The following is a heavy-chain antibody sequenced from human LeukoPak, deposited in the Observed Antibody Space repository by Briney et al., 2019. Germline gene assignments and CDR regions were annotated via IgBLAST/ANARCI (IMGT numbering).Heavy chain of an antibody. CDR2: IYSGGST. V-gene: IGHV3-66*02. J-gene: IGHJ6*03. D-gene: IGHD4-17*01. CDR3: ARAHGVYYYYYMDV. CDR1: GFTFSRYS. Sequence: PGGSLRLSCAASGFTFSRYSMNWVRQAPGKGLEWVSVIYSGGSTYYADSVKGRFTISRDNSKNTLYLQMNSLRAEDTAVYYCARAHGVYYYYYMDVWGKGTTVTVSS.